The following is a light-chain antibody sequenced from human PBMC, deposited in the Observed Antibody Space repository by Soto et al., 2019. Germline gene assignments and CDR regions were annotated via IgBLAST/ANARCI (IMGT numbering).Light chain of an antibody. CDR3: QQFDTSPPST. J-gene: IGKJ5*01. Sequence: EIVLTQSPGTLSLSPGERATLSCRASQSVSISYLAWYQQKPGQAPRLLIYGASSRATGIPDRFSGSGSGTDFTLTISRLEPGDFAVYYCQQFDTSPPSTFGQGTRLEIK. CDR1: QSVSISY. CDR2: GAS. V-gene: IGKV3-20*01.